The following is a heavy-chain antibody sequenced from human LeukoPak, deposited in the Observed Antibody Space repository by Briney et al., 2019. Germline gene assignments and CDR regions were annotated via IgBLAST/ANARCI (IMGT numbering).Heavy chain of an antibody. V-gene: IGHV4-39*01. J-gene: IGHJ6*03. CDR2: IYYSGST. D-gene: IGHD2-21*01. CDR3: ARHAHAYGSYYYYMDV. Sequence: SETLSLTCTVSGGSISSSSYYWGWIRQPPGKGLEWIGSIYYSGSTYYNPSLKSRVTISVDTSKNQFSLKLSSVTAADTAVYYCARHAHAYGSYYYYMDVWGKGTTVTISS. CDR1: GGSISSSSYY.